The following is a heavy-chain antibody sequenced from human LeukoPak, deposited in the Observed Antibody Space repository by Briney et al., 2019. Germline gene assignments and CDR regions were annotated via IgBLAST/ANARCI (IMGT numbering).Heavy chain of an antibody. J-gene: IGHJ4*02. CDR1: GFTFSSYS. CDR3: ARSSYCSSTSCYVGPPRY. CDR2: ISSSSYI. Sequence: RAGGSLRLSCAASGFTFSSYSMNWVRQAPGKGLEWVSSISSSSYIYYADSVKGRFTISRDNAKNSLYLQMNSLRAEDTAVYYCARSSYCSSTSCYVGPPRYWGQGTLVTVSS. V-gene: IGHV3-21*01. D-gene: IGHD2-2*01.